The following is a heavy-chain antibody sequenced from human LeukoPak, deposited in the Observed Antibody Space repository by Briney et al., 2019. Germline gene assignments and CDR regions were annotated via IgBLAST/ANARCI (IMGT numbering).Heavy chain of an antibody. CDR2: IYYTGRT. V-gene: IGHV4-31*03. Sequence: SQTLSLTCSVSGGSISSSAYHWSWFRQHPGKGLEWIGYIYYTGRTYYSPSLKSRVTISVDTSKNQFSLKLSSVTAADTAVYYCGRENSNSWYLDYWGQGTLVTVSS. CDR1: GGSISSSAYH. J-gene: IGHJ4*02. CDR3: GRENSNSWYLDY. D-gene: IGHD6-13*01.